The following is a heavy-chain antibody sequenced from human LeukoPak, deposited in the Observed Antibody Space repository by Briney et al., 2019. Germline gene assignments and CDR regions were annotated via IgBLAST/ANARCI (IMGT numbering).Heavy chain of an antibody. V-gene: IGHV3-49*04. CDR2: IRSKAYGGTT. J-gene: IGHJ4*02. CDR1: GFTFSSYS. CDR3: TRDGEPPAMVLYYFDY. D-gene: IGHD5-18*01. Sequence: GGSLRLSCAASGFTFSSYSMNWVRQAPGKGLEWVGFIRSKAYGGTTEYAASVKGRFTISRDDSKSIAYLQMNSLKTEDTAVYYCTRDGEPPAMVLYYFDYWGQGTLVTVSS.